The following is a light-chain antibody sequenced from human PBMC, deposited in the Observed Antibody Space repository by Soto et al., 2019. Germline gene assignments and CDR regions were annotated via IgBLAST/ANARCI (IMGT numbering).Light chain of an antibody. CDR3: SSYGSPSSTLVL. Sequence: QSVLTQPASVSGSPGQSITISCTKTSSDFDGDSSVSWYQHHPGKAPKLMIYEVNNRPSGVSNRFSGSKSGNTASLTISGLQAEDEADYYCSSYGSPSSTLVLFGGGTQLTVL. CDR2: EVN. V-gene: IGLV2-14*01. J-gene: IGLJ2*01. CDR1: SSDFDGDSS.